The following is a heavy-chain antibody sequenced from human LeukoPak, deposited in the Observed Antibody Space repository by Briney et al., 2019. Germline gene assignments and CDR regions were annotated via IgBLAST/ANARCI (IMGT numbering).Heavy chain of an antibody. V-gene: IGHV4-59*11. D-gene: IGHD6-19*01. Sequence: SETLSLTCTVSGGSISSHYWTWIRQPPGKGLEYIAYIYYSGSTNYNPSLKSRVTISVDRSKNQFSLKLTSVTAADTAVYYCARINSGWYFDYWGQGALVTVSS. CDR3: ARINSGWYFDY. J-gene: IGHJ4*02. CDR1: GGSISSHY. CDR2: IYYSGST.